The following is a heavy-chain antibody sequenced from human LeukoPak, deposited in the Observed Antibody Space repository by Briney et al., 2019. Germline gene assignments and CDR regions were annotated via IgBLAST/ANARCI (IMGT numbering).Heavy chain of an antibody. CDR3: ARGGPFRGLDP. CDR1: GLTLSDHY. J-gene: IGHJ5*02. D-gene: IGHD3-16*01. Sequence: PGGSLRLSCAASGLTLSDHYMDWVRQAPGGGLEWVGRIRMKVNGSTTQYAASVKGRFAVSRDDSENSLYLHMSSLKNEDTAVYYCARGGPFRGLDPWGQGILVTVSS. CDR2: IRMKVNGSTT. V-gene: IGHV3-72*01.